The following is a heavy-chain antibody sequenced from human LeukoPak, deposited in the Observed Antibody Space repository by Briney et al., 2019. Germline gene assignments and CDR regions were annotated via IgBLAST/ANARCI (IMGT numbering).Heavy chain of an antibody. V-gene: IGHV3-74*01. Sequence: GGSLRLSCAASGFISRSYWMHWVRQVPRKGLVWVSRLRGVGTARNYADSVKGRFTIPRDDAKNTVDLQMNSLRGEDTAVYYCVRGRGSYGWFDPWGQGTLVTVSS. D-gene: IGHD3-10*01. CDR3: VRGRGSYGWFDP. CDR2: LRGVGTAR. CDR1: GFISRSYW. J-gene: IGHJ5*02.